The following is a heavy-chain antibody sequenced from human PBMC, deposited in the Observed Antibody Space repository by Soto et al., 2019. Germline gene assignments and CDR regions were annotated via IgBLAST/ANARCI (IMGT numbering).Heavy chain of an antibody. CDR2: ISGSGGST. J-gene: IGHJ3*02. V-gene: IGHV3-23*01. Sequence: EVQLLESGGGLVQPGGSLRLSCAASGFTFSSYAMSWVRQAPGKGLEWVSVISGSGGSTYYADSVKGRFTISRDNSKNTLYLQMNSLRAEDTAVYYCAKDLYVYIWGSYRYEGDAFDIWGQGTMVTVSS. D-gene: IGHD3-16*02. CDR3: AKDLYVYIWGSYRYEGDAFDI. CDR1: GFTFSSYA.